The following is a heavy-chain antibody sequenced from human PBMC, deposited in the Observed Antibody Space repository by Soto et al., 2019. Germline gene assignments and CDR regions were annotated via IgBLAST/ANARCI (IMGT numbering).Heavy chain of an antibody. CDR3: AGDLWYHY. CDR2: ISSSGSTK. J-gene: IGHJ4*02. D-gene: IGHD1-20*01. CDR1: GFTFSSYS. Sequence: GGSLRLSCAASGFTFSSYSMNWVRQAPGKGLEWVSYISSSGSTKNYADSVKGRFTISRDNAKNSLYLQMSSLRDEDTAVYYCAGDLWYHYWGQGTLVTVSS. V-gene: IGHV3-48*02.